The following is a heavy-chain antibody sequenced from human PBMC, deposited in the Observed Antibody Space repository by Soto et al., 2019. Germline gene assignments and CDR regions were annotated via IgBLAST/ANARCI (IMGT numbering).Heavy chain of an antibody. CDR3: AREAIFGVVRAHYFDY. J-gene: IGHJ4*02. CDR2: ISSDGRNK. CDR1: GFTFTRHA. V-gene: IGHV3-30*04. Sequence: PGGSLRLSCAASGFTFTRHAMHWVRQAPGKGLECVAVISSDGRNKYYADSVKGQFTISRDNSKNTLYLQMDSLRVEDTTVYYCAREAIFGVVRAHYFDYWGQGTLVTVSS. D-gene: IGHD3-3*01.